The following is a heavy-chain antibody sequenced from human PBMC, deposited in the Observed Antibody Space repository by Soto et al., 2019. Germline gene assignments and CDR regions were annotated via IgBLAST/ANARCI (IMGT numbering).Heavy chain of an antibody. CDR1: GCSVGIGYYY. D-gene: IGHD3-22*01. V-gene: IGHV4-30-4*01. Sequence: SATKSLTSPVSGCSVGIGYYYWLWIRQPPGNGLEWIGYIYYSGSTYYNPSLKSRVTISVDTSKNQFSLKLSSVTAADTAVYYCARDSSGSYYYYYYGMDVCGQGTTVTVSS. CDR3: ARDSSGSYYYYYYGMDV. CDR2: IYYSGST. J-gene: IGHJ6*02.